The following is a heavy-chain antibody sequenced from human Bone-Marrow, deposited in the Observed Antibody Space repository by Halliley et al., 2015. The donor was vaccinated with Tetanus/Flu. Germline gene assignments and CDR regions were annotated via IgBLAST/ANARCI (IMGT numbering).Heavy chain of an antibody. CDR1: EFSLDSYH. Sequence: QLVQSGAEVKKPGASVKVSCKASEFSLDSYHMQWVRQAPGQGLEWVGTITPGGDRTNYAQQFQGRVTMTRDTSTNTVYMELSSLRSDDTAVYYCARAGRESYSNYWGQGTLVTVSS. J-gene: IGHJ4*02. CDR2: ITPGGDRT. CDR3: ARAGRESYSNY. V-gene: IGHV1-46*02.